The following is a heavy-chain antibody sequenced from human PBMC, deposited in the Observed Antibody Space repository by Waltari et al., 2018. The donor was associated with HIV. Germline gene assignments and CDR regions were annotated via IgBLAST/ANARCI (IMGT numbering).Heavy chain of an antibody. CDR3: ARVVASAGLRFDR. D-gene: IGHD2-21*01. V-gene: IGHV4-61*03. J-gene: IGHJ5*02. CDR1: GDPVGSGSYY. Sequence: QVQLQESGPGLVQPSETLSLTCSVSGDPVGSGSYYWSWMRQPPGKGLEWIGNIDYTGRANYNPSLKTRVTISADTSKNHLSLKPTSVTAGDTAIYYCARVVASAGLRFDRWGQGSLVTVSS. CDR2: IDYTGRA.